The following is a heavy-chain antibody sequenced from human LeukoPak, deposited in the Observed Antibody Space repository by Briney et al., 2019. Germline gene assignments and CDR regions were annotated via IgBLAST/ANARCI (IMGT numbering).Heavy chain of an antibody. J-gene: IGHJ4*02. D-gene: IGHD2-2*02. CDR2: ISSSGSTI. CDR1: GFTFSDYY. Sequence: GGSLRLSCAASGFTFSDYYMSWIRQAPGKGLEWVSYISSSGSTIYYADSVKGRFTISRDNAKNSLYLQMNSLRAEDTAVYYCARDLCSSTSCYTGYFDYWGQGTLVTVSS. V-gene: IGHV3-11*01. CDR3: ARDLCSSTSCYTGYFDY.